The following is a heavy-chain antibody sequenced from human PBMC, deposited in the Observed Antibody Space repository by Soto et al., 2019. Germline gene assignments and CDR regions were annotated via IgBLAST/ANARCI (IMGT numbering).Heavy chain of an antibody. CDR3: ARIASAVSDY. D-gene: IGHD6-13*01. CDR1: GFTFSTFW. Sequence: GSLRLSCAASGFTFSTFWMSWVRQSPGKGLEWVANIKQDGTEKYYVDSVKGRFTISRDNANNSLYLQMNSLRAEDTAVYYCARIASAVSDYWGHGTLVTVSS. V-gene: IGHV3-7*01. J-gene: IGHJ4*01. CDR2: IKQDGTEK.